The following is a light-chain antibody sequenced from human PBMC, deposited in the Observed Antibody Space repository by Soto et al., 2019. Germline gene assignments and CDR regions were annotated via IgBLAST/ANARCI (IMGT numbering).Light chain of an antibody. CDR1: QSVTSNY. V-gene: IGKV3-20*01. Sequence: EVVLTQSPGTLSLSPGGRATLTCRASQSVTSNYLAWYQQKPGQAPRLLIHGASTRATGIPDRFSGSGSGTDFTLTISRLEPEDFAVYYGQKYGRSPLTFGGGTKVEIK. J-gene: IGKJ4*01. CDR3: QKYGRSPLT. CDR2: GAS.